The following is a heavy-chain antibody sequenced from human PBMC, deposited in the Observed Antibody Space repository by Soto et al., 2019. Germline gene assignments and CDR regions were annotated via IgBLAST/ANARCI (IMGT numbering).Heavy chain of an antibody. J-gene: IGHJ6*03. CDR1: GGSFGGYD. CDR3: ARGIPRYSYPYYYYMDV. CDR2: INHSGST. V-gene: IGHV4-34*01. Sequence: SETQCLTSGVDGGSFGGYDWSWIRQQPGKGLEWIGEINHSGSTNYNPSLKSRVTISVDTSKNQFSLKLSSVTAADTAVYYCARGIPRYSYPYYYYMDVWGKGTTVTVSS. D-gene: IGHD3-16*02.